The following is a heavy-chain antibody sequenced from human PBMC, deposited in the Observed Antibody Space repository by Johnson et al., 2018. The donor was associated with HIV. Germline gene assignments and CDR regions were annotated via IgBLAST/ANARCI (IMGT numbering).Heavy chain of an antibody. CDR2: INWSGGTT. V-gene: IGHV3-20*04. Sequence: MLLVESGGGLVKPGGSLRLSCAAPGFTFDDHGMRWVRHVPGKGLEWVSGINWSGGTTGYAVSVKGRFTSSRYNTKNSLYLQMNSLGAEDTAVYYCARGGRAHYGGNFGAFDIWGQGTMVTVSS. CDR1: GFTFDDHG. J-gene: IGHJ3*02. D-gene: IGHD4-23*01. CDR3: ARGGRAHYGGNFGAFDI.